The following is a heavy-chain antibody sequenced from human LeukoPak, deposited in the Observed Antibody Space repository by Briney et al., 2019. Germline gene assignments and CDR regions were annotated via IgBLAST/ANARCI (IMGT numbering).Heavy chain of an antibody. D-gene: IGHD3-9*01. CDR1: GDRVYSNGAA. Sequence: SQTLSLTCAIPGDRVYSNGAAWNWIGQSPSRGLEWLGRTYYRSKWYNDYAVSVKSRIIINPDTSKNHFSLQLNSVTPEDTAVYYCARVSSAILTGYYTYYHGMDVWGQGTTVSVSS. CDR3: ARVSSAILTGYYTYYHGMDV. CDR2: TYYRSKWYN. V-gene: IGHV6-1*01. J-gene: IGHJ6*02.